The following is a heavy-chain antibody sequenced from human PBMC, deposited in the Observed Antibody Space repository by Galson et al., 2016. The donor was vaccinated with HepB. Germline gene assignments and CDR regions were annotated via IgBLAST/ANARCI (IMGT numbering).Heavy chain of an antibody. Sequence: SLRLSCAASGFAFSGYYMNWVRQVPGKGLEWVSSISSSGLYIYYADSVNGRFTISRDDAQNSVYLQMNSLRADETAFYYCAGSYDPVSSFDYGDYSLTWFDPWGQGTLVTVSS. CDR3: AGSYDPVSSFDYGDYSLTWFDP. J-gene: IGHJ5*02. D-gene: IGHD4-17*01. CDR2: ISSSGLYI. CDR1: GFAFSGYY. V-gene: IGHV3-21*01.